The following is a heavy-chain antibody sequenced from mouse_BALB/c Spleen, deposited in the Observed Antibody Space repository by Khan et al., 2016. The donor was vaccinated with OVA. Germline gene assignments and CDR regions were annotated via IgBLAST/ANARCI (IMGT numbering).Heavy chain of an antibody. V-gene: IGHV2-9*02. D-gene: IGHD1-1*01. CDR3: ARPYYGSAWFAY. Sequence: VELVESGPGLVAPSQSLSITCTVSGFSLTNYGVHWVRQSPGKGLEWLGVMWAGGSTNYNSALMSRLNITKDNSKSQLFLKVNSLQTDDTAMYYCARPYYGSAWFAYWGQGTLVTVSA. J-gene: IGHJ3*01. CDR1: GFSLTNYG. CDR2: MWAGGST.